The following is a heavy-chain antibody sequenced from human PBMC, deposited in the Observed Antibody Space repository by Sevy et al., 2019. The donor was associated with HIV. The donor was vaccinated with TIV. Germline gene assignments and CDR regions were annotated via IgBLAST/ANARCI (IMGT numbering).Heavy chain of an antibody. J-gene: IGHJ6*02. CDR3: ARDPRPSYDLWRHYYRPYYYGMDV. CDR1: GFTFHNHW. Sequence: GGSLRLSCAASGFTFHNHWMTWVRQAPGQGLEWVANIKPDGSETHYVDSVKGRFTISRDNVQNSVFLQMNSLRAEETAVYYCARDPRPSYDLWRHYYRPYYYGMDVWGQGTTVTVSS. D-gene: IGHD3-3*01. V-gene: IGHV3-7*01. CDR2: IKPDGSET.